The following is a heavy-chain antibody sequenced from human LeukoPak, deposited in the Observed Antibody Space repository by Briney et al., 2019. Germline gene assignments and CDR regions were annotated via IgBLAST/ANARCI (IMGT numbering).Heavy chain of an antibody. Sequence: GGPLRLSYAASGFTFSSYWMSWVRQAPGKGLEWVANIKQDGSEKYYVDSVKGRFTISRDNAKNSLYLQMNSLRAEDTAVYYCARTPSMWPDAFDIWGQGTMVTVSS. D-gene: IGHD2/OR15-2a*01. J-gene: IGHJ3*02. CDR3: ARTPSMWPDAFDI. CDR1: GFTFSSYW. V-gene: IGHV3-7*03. CDR2: IKQDGSEK.